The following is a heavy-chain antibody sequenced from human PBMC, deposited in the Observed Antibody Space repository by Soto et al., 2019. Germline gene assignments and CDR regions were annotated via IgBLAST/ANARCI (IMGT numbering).Heavy chain of an antibody. CDR1: GGYISSYY. CDR3: AGTTRGYSYVTDY. V-gene: IGHV4-59*01. CDR2: IYYSGST. Sequence: SETLSLTCTVSGGYISSYYWSWIRQPPGKGLEWIGYIYYSGSTNYNPSLKSRVTISVDTSKNQFSLKLSSVTAADTAVYYCAGTTRGYSYVTDYWGQGTLVTVSS. D-gene: IGHD5-18*01. J-gene: IGHJ4*02.